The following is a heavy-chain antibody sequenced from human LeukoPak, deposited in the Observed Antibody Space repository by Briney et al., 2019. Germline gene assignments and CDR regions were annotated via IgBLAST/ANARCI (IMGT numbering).Heavy chain of an antibody. CDR3: ARDNGSGYTKGYEHYYYYLDV. Sequence: SETLSLTCTVSGDSISDDYYTWMRQPAGKGLEWIGRIHSGGTTNYNPSLMSRVTLSIDKSKKHISLRLTSVTAADTALYYCARDNGSGYTKGYEHYYYYLDVWGKGSTVTVSS. CDR1: GDSISDDY. CDR2: IHSGGTT. V-gene: IGHV4-4*07. D-gene: IGHD1-26*01. J-gene: IGHJ6*03.